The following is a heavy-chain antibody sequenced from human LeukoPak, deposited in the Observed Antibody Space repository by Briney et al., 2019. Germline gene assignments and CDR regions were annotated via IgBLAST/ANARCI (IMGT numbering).Heavy chain of an antibody. CDR1: GFTFSDYY. Sequence: PGGSLRLSCAASGFTFSDYYMGWIRQAPWKGLEWVSYISSSGSTIYYADSVKGRFTISRDNAKNSLYLQMNSLRAEDTAVYYCAREETSSSLDYWGQGTLVTVSS. V-gene: IGHV3-11*04. CDR3: AREETSSSLDY. J-gene: IGHJ4*02. CDR2: ISSSGSTI. D-gene: IGHD6-6*01.